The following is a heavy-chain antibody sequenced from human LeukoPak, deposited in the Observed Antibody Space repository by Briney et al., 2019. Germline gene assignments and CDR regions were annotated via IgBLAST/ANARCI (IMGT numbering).Heavy chain of an antibody. CDR3: ATGDGYNSFDY. Sequence: SETLSLTCTVSGGSFSSYYWSWIRQPAGKGLEWIGRIYTSGSANYNSSLKSRVTMSVDTSKNQVSLKLSSVTAADTAVYYCATGDGYNSFDYWGQGTLVTVSS. CDR2: IYTSGSA. CDR1: GGSFSSYY. V-gene: IGHV4-4*07. D-gene: IGHD5-24*01. J-gene: IGHJ4*02.